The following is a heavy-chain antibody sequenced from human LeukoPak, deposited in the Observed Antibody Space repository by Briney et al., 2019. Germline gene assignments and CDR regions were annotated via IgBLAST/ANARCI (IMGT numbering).Heavy chain of an antibody. V-gene: IGHV3-7*01. CDR1: GFILTGYF. CDR3: ATDRGWRTSGYYLYYFEY. CDR2: IKHDGSEK. J-gene: IGHJ4*02. D-gene: IGHD3-3*01. Sequence: GGSLRLSCAASGFILTGYFMSWVRQAPGKGLEWVASIKHDGSEKYYVDSVRGRFTISRDNTKNLLYLQMSSLRAEDTAVYYCATDRGWRTSGYYLYYFEYWGQGTLVTFSS.